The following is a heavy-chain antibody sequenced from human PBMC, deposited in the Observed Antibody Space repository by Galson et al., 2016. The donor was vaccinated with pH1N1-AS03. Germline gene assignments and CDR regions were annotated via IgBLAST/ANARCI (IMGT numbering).Heavy chain of an antibody. V-gene: IGHV3-30*03. J-gene: IGHJ4*02. CDR1: GFTFRSYG. CDR2: ISYDESKK. Sequence: SLRLSCAASGFTFRSYGMHWVRQTPGKGLQWLAVISYDESKKLYADSVRGRSTISRDNSKNTLYLQMNSLRPEDTAVYFCARSQSFYVDYFDNWGQGTLVTVSS. D-gene: IGHD3-10*02. CDR3: ARSQSFYVDYFDN.